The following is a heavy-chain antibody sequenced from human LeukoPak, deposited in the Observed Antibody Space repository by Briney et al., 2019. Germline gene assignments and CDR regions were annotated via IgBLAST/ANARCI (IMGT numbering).Heavy chain of an antibody. CDR2: INPNSGGT. D-gene: IGHD5-18*01. CDR1: GYTFTGYY. CDR3: ARVRYSYGYPFDY. Sequence: ASVKVSCKASGYTFTGYYMHWVRQAPGQGLEWMGWINPNSGGTNYAQKFQGRVTMTRDTSISTAYMELSRLRSDDTAVYYCARVRYSYGYPFDYWGQGTLVTVSS. V-gene: IGHV1-2*02. J-gene: IGHJ4*02.